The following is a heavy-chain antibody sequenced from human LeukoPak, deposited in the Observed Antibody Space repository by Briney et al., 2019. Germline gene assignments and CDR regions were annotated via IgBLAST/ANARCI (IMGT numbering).Heavy chain of an antibody. D-gene: IGHD3-3*01. V-gene: IGHV3-11*04. J-gene: IGHJ4*02. CDR2: LSSSGTTI. CDR1: GFTFSDYY. CDR3: ARDYDFWSGYYTGYFDY. Sequence: GGSLRLSCAASGFTFSDYYMSWIRQAPGKGLEWVSYLSSSGTTIYYADSVKGRFTISRDNAKNSLYLQTNSLRAEDTAVYYCARDYDFWSGYYTGYFDYWGQGTLVTVSS.